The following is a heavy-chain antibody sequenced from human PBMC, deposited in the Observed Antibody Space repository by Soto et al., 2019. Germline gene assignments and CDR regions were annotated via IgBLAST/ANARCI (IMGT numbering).Heavy chain of an antibody. CDR2: IYYSGST. CDR1: GGSISSYY. Sequence: QVQLQESGPGLVKPSETLSLTCTVSGGSISSYYWSWIRQPPGKGLEWIGYIYYSGSTNYNPSLKSRVTISVDTSKNKFSLKLSSVTAADTAVYYCARMTFDDYFDYWGQGTLVTVSS. CDR3: ARMTFDDYFDY. J-gene: IGHJ4*02. D-gene: IGHD2-21*02. V-gene: IGHV4-59*01.